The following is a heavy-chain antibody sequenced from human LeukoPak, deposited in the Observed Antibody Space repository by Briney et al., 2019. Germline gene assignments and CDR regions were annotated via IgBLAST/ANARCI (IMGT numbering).Heavy chain of an antibody. J-gene: IGHJ3*02. V-gene: IGHV1-69*05. CDR2: IIPIFGTA. Sequence: GASVKVSCKASGGAFSSYAISWVRQAPGQGLEWMGGIIPIFGTANYAQKFQGRVTITTDESTSTAYMELSSLRSEDTAVYYCARLRRGYAFDIWGQGTMVTVSS. CDR1: GGAFSSYA. CDR3: ARLRRGYAFDI. D-gene: IGHD5-12*01.